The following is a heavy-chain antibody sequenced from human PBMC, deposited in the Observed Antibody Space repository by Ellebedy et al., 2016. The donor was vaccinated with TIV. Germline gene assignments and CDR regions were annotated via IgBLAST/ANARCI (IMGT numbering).Heavy chain of an antibody. CDR2: IIPIFGTA. J-gene: IGHJ4*02. V-gene: IGHV1-69*13. D-gene: IGHD6-19*01. CDR1: GATFSSYA. CDR3: ARGPPGYSSGWYDY. Sequence: AASVKVSCKASGATFSSYAIRWVRQAPGQGLECMVGIIPIFGTANYAQKFQVRVTITADESTSTAYMEVSSLRSEDTAVYYCARGPPGYSSGWYDYWGQGTLVTVSS.